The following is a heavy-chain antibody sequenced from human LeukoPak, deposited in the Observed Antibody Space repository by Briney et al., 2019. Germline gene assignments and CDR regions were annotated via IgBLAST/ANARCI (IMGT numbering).Heavy chain of an antibody. CDR1: GFTFSSYA. J-gene: IGHJ4*02. D-gene: IGHD6-13*01. Sequence: PGGSLRLSCAASGFTFSSYAMSWVRQAPGEGLEWVSAISGSGGSAYYADSVKGRFTISRDNSKNTLYLQMNSLRVEDTAAYYCAKILAAAGTGFDYWGQGTLVTVSS. V-gene: IGHV3-23*01. CDR2: ISGSGGSA. CDR3: AKILAAAGTGFDY.